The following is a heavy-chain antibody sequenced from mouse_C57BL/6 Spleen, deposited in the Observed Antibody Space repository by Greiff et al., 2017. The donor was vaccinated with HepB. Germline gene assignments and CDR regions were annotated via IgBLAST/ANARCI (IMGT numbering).Heavy chain of an antibody. V-gene: IGHV5-6*01. Sequence: EVKLVESGGDLVKPGGSLKLSCAASGFTFSSYGMSWVRQTPDKRLEWVATISSGGSYTYYPDSVKGRFTISRDKAKNTLYLQMSSLKSEDTAMYYCARHRGGTGCDYWGQGTTLTVSS. D-gene: IGHD4-1*01. J-gene: IGHJ2*01. CDR2: ISSGGSYT. CDR1: GFTFSSYG. CDR3: ARHRGGTGCDY.